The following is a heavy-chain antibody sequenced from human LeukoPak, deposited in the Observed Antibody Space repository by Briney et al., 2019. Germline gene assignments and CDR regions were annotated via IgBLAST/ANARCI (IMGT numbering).Heavy chain of an antibody. V-gene: IGHV4-34*01. CDR3: AGRVGASTIDY. J-gene: IGHJ4*02. D-gene: IGHD1-26*01. Sequence: PSETLSLTCAVYGGSFSGYYWSCIRQPPGKGLEWIGEINHSGSTNYNPSLKSRVTISLDTSKNQFSLKLSSVTAADTAVYYCAGRVGASTIDYWGQGTLVTVSS. CDR2: INHSGST. CDR1: GGSFSGYY.